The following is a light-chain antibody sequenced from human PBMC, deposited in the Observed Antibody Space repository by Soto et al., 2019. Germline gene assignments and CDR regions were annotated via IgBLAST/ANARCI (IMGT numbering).Light chain of an antibody. V-gene: IGKV3-11*01. CDR3: QQRSNCPPIT. J-gene: IGKJ5*01. CDR2: DAS. Sequence: EIVLTQSPATLSLSPGERATLSCRASQSVSSYLAWYQQKPGQAPRLLIYDASNRATGIPARFSGSGSGTDFPLTISSLEPEDVAVYYCQQRSNCPPITFGQGTRLEIK. CDR1: QSVSSY.